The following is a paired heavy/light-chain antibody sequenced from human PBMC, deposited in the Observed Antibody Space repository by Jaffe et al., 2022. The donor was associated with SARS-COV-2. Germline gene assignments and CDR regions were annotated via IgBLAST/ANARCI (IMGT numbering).Light chain of an antibody. J-gene: IGLJ2*01. CDR1: KIGSKS. Sequence: SYVLTQPPSVSVAPGQTAKVTCGGNKIGSKSVHWYQQKPGQAPAVVVYDDSERPSGIPERFSGSNSGNTATLTISRVEGGDEADYYCQVWDSSSDHVVFGGGTKLTVL. CDR3: QVWDSSSDHVV. V-gene: IGLV3-21*02. CDR2: DDS.
Heavy chain of an antibody. J-gene: IGHJ5*01. CDR2: ISHSGST. Sequence: QVQLQESGPGLVKPSQTLSLTCTVSGDSITSGDYYWSWLRQSPGKGLEWIGFISHSGSTYHNSSLKGRVTMSVDTSKNQFSLKLNSVTAADTAVYYCAREGWVGIAAAGTEGWFDFWGQGTLVTVSS. CDR3: AREGWVGIAAAGTEGWFDF. V-gene: IGHV4-31*03. D-gene: IGHD6-13*01. CDR1: GDSITSGDYY.